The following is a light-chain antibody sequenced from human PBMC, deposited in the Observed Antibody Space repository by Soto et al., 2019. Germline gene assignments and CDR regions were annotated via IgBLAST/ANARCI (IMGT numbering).Light chain of an antibody. Sequence: IQFTQSPSTLSASEGDRVTITCRASQSISSRLAWCQQKPGKAPKLLIYKASSLESGVPSRFSGSGSGTEFTLTISSLQPDDFATYYCQQYNSYWTFCQVGMV. CDR2: KAS. CDR3: QQYNSYWT. J-gene: IGKJ1*01. V-gene: IGKV1-5*03. CDR1: QSISSR.